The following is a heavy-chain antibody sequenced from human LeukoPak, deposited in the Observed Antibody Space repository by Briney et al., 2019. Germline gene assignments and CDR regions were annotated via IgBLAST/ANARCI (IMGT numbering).Heavy chain of an antibody. CDR2: IYYSGST. V-gene: IGHV4-59*12. CDR3: ARGGDIVVVPAAEYYYYMDV. CDR1: GGSISSYY. D-gene: IGHD2-2*01. Sequence: SETLSLTCTVSGGSISSYYWSWIRQPPGKGLEWIGYIYYSGSTNYNPSLKSRVTISVDTSKNQFSLKLSSVTAADTAVYYCARGGDIVVVPAAEYYYYMDVWGKGTTVTVSS. J-gene: IGHJ6*03.